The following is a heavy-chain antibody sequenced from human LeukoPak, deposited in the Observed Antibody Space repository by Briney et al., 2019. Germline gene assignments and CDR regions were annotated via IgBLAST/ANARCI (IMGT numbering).Heavy chain of an antibody. CDR1: GFTFSSYS. Sequence: PGGSLRLSCAASGFTFSSYSMNWVRQAPGKGLQWVSYISDSGAAMYYADSVKGRFTISRDNSKNTLNLQMNSLRAEDTAVYYCAKDRAVVGDYWYFDLWGRGTLVTVSS. CDR2: ISDSGAAM. CDR3: AKDRAVVGDYWYFDL. J-gene: IGHJ2*01. D-gene: IGHD6-19*01. V-gene: IGHV3-48*01.